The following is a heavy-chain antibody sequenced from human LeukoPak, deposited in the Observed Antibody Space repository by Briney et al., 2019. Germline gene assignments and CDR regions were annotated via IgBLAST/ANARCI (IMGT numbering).Heavy chain of an antibody. Sequence: PGGSLRLSCTVSGFTVSSNSMSWVRQAPGKGLEWVSFIYSDNTHYSDSVKGRFTISRDNSKNTLYLQMNSLRAEDTAVYYCARESYEPMTTRLYYFDYWGQGTLVTVSS. D-gene: IGHD4-17*01. CDR2: IYSDNT. CDR1: GFTVSSNS. J-gene: IGHJ4*02. CDR3: ARESYEPMTTRLYYFDY. V-gene: IGHV3-53*01.